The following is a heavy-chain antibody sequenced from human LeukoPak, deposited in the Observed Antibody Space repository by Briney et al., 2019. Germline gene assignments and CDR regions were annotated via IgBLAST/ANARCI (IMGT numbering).Heavy chain of an antibody. J-gene: IGHJ6*04. D-gene: IGHD2-2*01. CDR3: ARDRAYCSSTSCYQYYYYGMDV. CDR1: GYTFTGYY. Sequence: ASVTVSCKASGYTFTGYYMHWVRQAPGQGLEWMGWINPNSGGTNYAQKFQGWVTMTRDTSISTAYMELSRLRSDDTAVYYCARDRAYCSSTSCYQYYYYGMDVWGKGTAVTVSS. V-gene: IGHV1-2*04. CDR2: INPNSGGT.